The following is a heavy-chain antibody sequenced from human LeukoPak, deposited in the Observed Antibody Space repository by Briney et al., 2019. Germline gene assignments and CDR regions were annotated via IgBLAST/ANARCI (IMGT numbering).Heavy chain of an antibody. Sequence: PGGSLRLSCAASGFTFSSYSTNWVRQAPGKGLEWVSSISSSSSYIYYADSVKGRFTISRDNAKNSLYLQMNSLRAEDTAVYYCARDFDIGYSRVSDWFDPWGQGTLVTVSS. V-gene: IGHV3-21*01. J-gene: IGHJ5*02. CDR2: ISSSSSYI. CDR3: ARDFDIGYSRVSDWFDP. CDR1: GFTFSSYS. D-gene: IGHD6-13*01.